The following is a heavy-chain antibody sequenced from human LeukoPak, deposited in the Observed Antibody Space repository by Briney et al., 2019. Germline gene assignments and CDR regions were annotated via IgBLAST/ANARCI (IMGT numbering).Heavy chain of an antibody. D-gene: IGHD6-19*01. J-gene: IGHJ6*02. V-gene: IGHV3-53*01. CDR3: ARGIYSSGWYGPDYYYYGMDV. Sequence: GGSLRLSCAASGFTVSSNYMSWVRQAPGKGLEWVSVIYSGGSTYYADSVKGRFTISRDNSKNTLYLQMNSLRAEGTAVYYCARGIYSSGWYGPDYYYYGMDVWGQGTTVTVSS. CDR1: GFTVSSNY. CDR2: IYSGGST.